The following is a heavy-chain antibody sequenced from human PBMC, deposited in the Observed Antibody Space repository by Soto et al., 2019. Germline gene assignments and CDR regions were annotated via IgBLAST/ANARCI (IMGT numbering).Heavy chain of an antibody. CDR3: AKDDSSPGYDFWSGYDYDY. V-gene: IGHV3-23*01. CDR2: ISGSGGST. J-gene: IGHJ4*02. CDR1: GFTFSSYA. D-gene: IGHD3-3*01. Sequence: GGSLRLSCAASGFTFSSYAMSWVRQAPGKGLEWVSGISGSGGSTYYADSVKGRFTISRDTSKNTLYLQMNSLRAEDTAVYYCAKDDSSPGYDFWSGYDYDYWRQGTLVTVSS.